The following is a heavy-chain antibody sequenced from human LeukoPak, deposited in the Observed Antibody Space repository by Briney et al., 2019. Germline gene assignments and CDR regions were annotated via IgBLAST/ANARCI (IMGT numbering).Heavy chain of an antibody. CDR3: AKDFGYDSGTYLEQ. V-gene: IGHV3-30*18. D-gene: IGHD3-10*01. J-gene: IGHJ4*02. Sequence: QPGGSLRLSCAASGFTFGSYGMHWVRQAPGKGLEWVAVISYDGSKKYYPESVRGRFTISRDNSKNTLFLQMNSLRAEDTAVYYCAKDFGYDSGTYLEQWGQGTLVTVSS. CDR1: GFTFGSYG. CDR2: ISYDGSKK.